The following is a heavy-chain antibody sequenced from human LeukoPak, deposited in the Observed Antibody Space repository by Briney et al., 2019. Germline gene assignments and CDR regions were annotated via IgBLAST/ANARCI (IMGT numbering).Heavy chain of an antibody. Sequence: GGSLRLSCAASGFMFSSNWMSWVRLAPGKGLEWVSYISSSSSTIYYADSVKGRFTTSRDNAKNSLYLQMNSLRAEDTAVYYCARSLGVVIPAAIGYWGQGTLVTVSS. V-gene: IGHV3-48*01. CDR3: ARSLGVVIPAAIGY. CDR1: GFMFSSNW. J-gene: IGHJ4*02. D-gene: IGHD2-2*02. CDR2: ISSSSSTI.